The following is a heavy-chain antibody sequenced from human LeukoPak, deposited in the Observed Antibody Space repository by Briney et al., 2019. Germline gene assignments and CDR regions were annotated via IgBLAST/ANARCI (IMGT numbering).Heavy chain of an antibody. J-gene: IGHJ3*02. Sequence: GSVKVSCKASRYTLSVYYMHSVRPAPGQGGEWVGWINPNSGGTNYAQKLQGRVTMTSDTSISTPYMELSRLRSDDTAVYYCARGGEQQLLDASDIWGQGTMVTVSS. CDR1: RYTLSVYY. CDR2: INPNSGGT. D-gene: IGHD6-13*01. CDR3: ARGGEQQLLDASDI. V-gene: IGHV1-2*02.